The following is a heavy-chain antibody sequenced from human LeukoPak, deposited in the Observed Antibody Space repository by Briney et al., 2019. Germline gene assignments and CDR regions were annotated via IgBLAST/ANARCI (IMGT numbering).Heavy chain of an antibody. CDR2: ISGSGGST. CDR1: GFTFSSYA. D-gene: IGHD3-9*01. V-gene: IGHV3-23*01. Sequence: PGGSLRLSCAASGFTFSSYAMSWVRQAPGKGLEWVSAISGSGGSTYYADSVKGRFTISRDDSKNTLYLQMNSLKTEDTAVYYCTTDYYDIDLYYYYYYYMDVWGKGTTVTISS. CDR3: TTDYYDIDLYYYYYYYMDV. J-gene: IGHJ6*03.